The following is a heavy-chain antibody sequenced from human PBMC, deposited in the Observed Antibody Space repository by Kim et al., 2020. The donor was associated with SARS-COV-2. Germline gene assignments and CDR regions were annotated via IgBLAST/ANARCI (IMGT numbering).Heavy chain of an antibody. V-gene: IGHV3-33*05. CDR3: ARDRGDYAEDI. CDR2: ISYDGSNK. Sequence: GGSLRLSCAASGFTFSSYGMHWVRQAPGKGLEWVAVISYDGSNKYYADSVKGRFTISRDNSKNTLYLQMNSRRAEDTAVYYCARDRGDYAEDIWGQGTMVSVSS. CDR1: GFTFSSYG. D-gene: IGHD4-17*01. J-gene: IGHJ3*02.